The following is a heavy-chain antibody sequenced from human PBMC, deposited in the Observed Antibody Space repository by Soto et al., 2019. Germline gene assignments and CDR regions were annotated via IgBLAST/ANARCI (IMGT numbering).Heavy chain of an antibody. CDR1: GGSISSSSYY. CDR3: AFYSYYYYGMDV. J-gene: IGHJ6*02. V-gene: IGHV4-39*01. Sequence: SETLSLTCTVSGGSISSSSYYWGWIRQPPGKGLEWIGSIYYSGSTYYNPSLKSRVTISVDTSKNQFSLKLSSVTAADTAVYYCAFYSYYYYGMDVWGQGTTVTVSS. D-gene: IGHD2-21*01. CDR2: IYYSGST.